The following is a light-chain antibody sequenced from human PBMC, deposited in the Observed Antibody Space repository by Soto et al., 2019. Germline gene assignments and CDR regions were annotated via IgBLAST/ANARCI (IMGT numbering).Light chain of an antibody. J-gene: IGKJ1*01. CDR3: LQHDSFPRT. CDR2: AAS. Sequence: DIQLTQSPSSLSASVGDRVTITCRASQSISSYLNWYQHKPGKAPKLLIYAASSLQSGVPSRFSGSSSGTEFTLTISSLQPEDFATYYCLQHDSFPRTFGQGTKVDIK. V-gene: IGKV1-17*01. CDR1: QSISSY.